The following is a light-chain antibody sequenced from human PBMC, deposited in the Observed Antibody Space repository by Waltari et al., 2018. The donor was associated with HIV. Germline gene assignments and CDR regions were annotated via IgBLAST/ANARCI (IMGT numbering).Light chain of an antibody. CDR1: SGHSSYA. V-gene: IGLV4-69*01. Sequence: QLVLTQSPSASASLGASVKLTCTLSSGHSSYAIAWHQQKSEKGPRYLMKLNSHGSHNKGDGIPDRFSGSKSGHTASLNISGLRAEDEADYYCASFTGDNSLLFGGGTKVTVL. CDR2: LNSHGSH. J-gene: IGLJ3*02. CDR3: ASFTGDNSLL.